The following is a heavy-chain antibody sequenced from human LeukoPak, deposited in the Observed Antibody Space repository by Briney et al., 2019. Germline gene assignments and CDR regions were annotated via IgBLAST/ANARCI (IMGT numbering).Heavy chain of an antibody. Sequence: PSETLSLTCTVSGYSISSGYYWGWIRQPPGKGLEWIGSIYHSGSTYYNPSLKRRVTISVDTSKNQFSLKLSSVTAADTAVYYCARDSRFLEWLLSRDNWFDPWGQGTLVTVSS. CDR3: ARDSRFLEWLLSRDNWFDP. D-gene: IGHD3-3*01. CDR2: IYHSGST. J-gene: IGHJ5*02. V-gene: IGHV4-38-2*02. CDR1: GYSISSGYY.